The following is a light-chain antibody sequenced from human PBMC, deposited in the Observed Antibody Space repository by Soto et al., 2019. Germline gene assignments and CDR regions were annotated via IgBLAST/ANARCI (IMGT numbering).Light chain of an antibody. CDR1: QTIGKY. J-gene: IGKJ3*01. CDR3: QQSFSIPFT. CDR2: DAS. V-gene: IGKV1-39*01. Sequence: DIQMTQSPSSLSATVGERVTITCRASQTIGKYLKWYQQQPGKVPKLLIYDASYLQSGVPSRFSGSESGTDFTLNISDLRPEDFATYYCQQSFSIPFTFGRGTKVDIK.